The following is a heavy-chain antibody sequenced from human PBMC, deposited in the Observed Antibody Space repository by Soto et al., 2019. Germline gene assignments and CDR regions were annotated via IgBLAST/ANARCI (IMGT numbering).Heavy chain of an antibody. J-gene: IGHJ5*02. D-gene: IGHD6-6*01. CDR1: GFTFSSYW. V-gene: IGHV3-74*01. Sequence: GGSLILSCAASGFTFSSYWIHWVRQAPGKGLVWVSRINSDGSSTSYADSVKGRFTISRDNAKNTLYLQMNSLRAEDTAVYYCARDCSDSSSSCWFDPWGQGTLVTVSS. CDR3: ARDCSDSSSSCWFDP. CDR2: INSDGSST.